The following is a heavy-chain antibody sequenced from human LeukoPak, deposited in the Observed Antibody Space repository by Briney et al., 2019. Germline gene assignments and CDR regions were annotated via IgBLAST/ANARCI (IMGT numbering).Heavy chain of an antibody. Sequence: GGSLRLSCAASGFTFSSYAMHWVRQAPGKGLEWVAVISYDGSNKYYADSVKGRFTISRDNSKNTLYLQMNSLRAEDTAVYYCAKERRYYYDSSGYYEFFDYWGQGTLVTVSS. D-gene: IGHD3-22*01. CDR1: GFTFSSYA. CDR3: AKERRYYYDSSGYYEFFDY. V-gene: IGHV3-30-3*01. CDR2: ISYDGSNK. J-gene: IGHJ4*02.